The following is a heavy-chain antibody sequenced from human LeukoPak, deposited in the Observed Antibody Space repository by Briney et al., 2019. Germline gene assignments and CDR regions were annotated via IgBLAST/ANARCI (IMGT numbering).Heavy chain of an antibody. Sequence: GGSLRLSCAASEFTFSNYAMSWVRQTPGKGLEGVSAISGGGDSTYYADSVNGRFTISRDNSKNTLYLQMNSLRGEDTALYYCAKVAGSSGWYGGNAFDSWGQGTMVTVSS. J-gene: IGHJ3*02. D-gene: IGHD6-19*01. CDR2: ISGGGDST. CDR3: AKVAGSSGWYGGNAFDS. CDR1: EFTFSNYA. V-gene: IGHV3-23*01.